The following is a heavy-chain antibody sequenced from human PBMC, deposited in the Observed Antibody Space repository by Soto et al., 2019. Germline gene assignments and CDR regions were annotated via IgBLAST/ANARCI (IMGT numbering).Heavy chain of an antibody. CDR3: ASVRYYYGSGSYYKGYYYYYYMDV. J-gene: IGHJ6*03. CDR2: INHSGST. D-gene: IGHD3-10*01. CDR1: GDSISSSNYY. V-gene: IGHV4-39*07. Sequence: SETLSLTCSVSGDSISSSNYYWGWIRQSPGKGLEWIGEINHSGSTNYNPSLKSRVTISVDTSKNQFSLKLSSVTAADTAVYYCASVRYYYGSGSYYKGYYYYYYMDVWGKGTTVTVSS.